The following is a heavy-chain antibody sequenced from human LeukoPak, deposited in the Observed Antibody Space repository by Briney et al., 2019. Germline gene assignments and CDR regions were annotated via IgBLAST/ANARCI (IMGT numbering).Heavy chain of an antibody. J-gene: IGHJ3*02. D-gene: IGHD3-3*01. Sequence: PGGSLRLSCAASGFDFSGYWMNWVRQAPGKGLEWVSSFCSSSSYIYYADSVKGRFTISRDNAKNSLYLQMNSLRAEDTAVYYCARGGPHAHIYTIFGVVSDAFDIWGQGTMVTVSS. CDR3: ARGGPHAHIYTIFGVVSDAFDI. CDR2: FCSSSSYI. CDR1: GFDFSGYW. V-gene: IGHV3-21*01.